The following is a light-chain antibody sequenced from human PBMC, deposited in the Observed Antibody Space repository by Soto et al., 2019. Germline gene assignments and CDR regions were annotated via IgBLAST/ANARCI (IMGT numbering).Light chain of an antibody. J-gene: IGKJ1*01. Sequence: DIQITQSPSSLSASVGDRVTITCRASQSISSYLNWYQQKPGKAPKLLIYAASSLQSGVPSRFSGGGSGTHFTLTIRGLQPEDFATYYCQESSSTWTFGQGTKVDIK. V-gene: IGKV1-39*01. CDR1: QSISSY. CDR3: QESSSTWT. CDR2: AAS.